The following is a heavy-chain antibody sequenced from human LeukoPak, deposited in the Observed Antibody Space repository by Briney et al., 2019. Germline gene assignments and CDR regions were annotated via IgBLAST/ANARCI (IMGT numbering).Heavy chain of an antibody. D-gene: IGHD3-3*01. J-gene: IGHJ4*02. CDR3: AREDLLRFLVDY. CDR2: INPNSGGT. V-gene: IGHV1-2*02. Sequence: AASVKVSCKASGYTFTGYYMHWVRQAPGQGLEWMGWINPNSGGTNYAQKFQGRVTMTRDTSISTAYKELSRLRSDDTAVYYCAREDLLRFLVDYWGQGTLVTVSS. CDR1: GYTFTGYY.